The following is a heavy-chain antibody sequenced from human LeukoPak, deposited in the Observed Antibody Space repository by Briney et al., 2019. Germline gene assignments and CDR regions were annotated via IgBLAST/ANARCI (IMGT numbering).Heavy chain of an antibody. Sequence: GGSLRLSCAASGFTFSSYWMHWVRQAPGKGLVWVSRINTDGSSTSYADSVKGRFTISRDNAKNTLYLQMNSLRAEDTAVYYCAREGIAAAANDYWGQGTLVTVSS. D-gene: IGHD6-13*01. CDR3: AREGIAAAANDY. CDR1: GFTFSSYW. V-gene: IGHV3-74*01. CDR2: INTDGSST. J-gene: IGHJ4*02.